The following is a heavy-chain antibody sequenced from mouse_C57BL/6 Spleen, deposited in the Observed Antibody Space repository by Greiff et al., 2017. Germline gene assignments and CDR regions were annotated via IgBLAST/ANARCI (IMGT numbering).Heavy chain of an antibody. V-gene: IGHV1-55*01. CDR2: IYPGSGST. J-gene: IGHJ2*01. D-gene: IGHD4-1*01. CDR3: ARWKGYDVSNWDYFDY. CDR1: GYTFISYW. Sequence: QVQLQQPGAELVKPGASVKMSCKASGYTFISYWITWVKQRPGQGLEWIGDIYPGSGSTNYNEKFKSKATLTVDTSSSTAYMQLSSLTSEDSAVYYCARWKGYDVSNWDYFDYWGQGTTLTVSS.